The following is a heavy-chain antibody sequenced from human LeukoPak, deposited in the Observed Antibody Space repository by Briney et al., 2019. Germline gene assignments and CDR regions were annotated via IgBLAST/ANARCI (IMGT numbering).Heavy chain of an antibody. Sequence: PSQTLSLTCTVSGVSISSGGYYWSWIRQHPGKGLEWIGYIYYSGSTYYNPSLKSRVIISLDTSKNQFSLKLSSVTAADTAVYYCARYYDPPEYFRHWGQGTLVTVSS. CDR2: IYYSGST. J-gene: IGHJ1*01. CDR3: ARYYDPPEYFRH. D-gene: IGHD3-22*01. CDR1: GVSISSGGYY. V-gene: IGHV4-31*03.